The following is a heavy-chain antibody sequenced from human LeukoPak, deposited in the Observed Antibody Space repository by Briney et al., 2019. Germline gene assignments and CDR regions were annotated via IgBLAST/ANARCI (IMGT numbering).Heavy chain of an antibody. CDR2: IGGSADSA. CDR1: GFTFSIYA. J-gene: IGHJ4*02. V-gene: IGHV3-23*01. D-gene: IGHD5-18*01. Sequence: PGGSLRLSCAASGFTFSIYAMNWVRQAPGKGLEWVSVIGGSADSADYADSVKGRFTISRDNSKNTLYLQMNSLRAEDTAVYYCARGVQLTFDYWGQGTLVTVSS. CDR3: ARGVQLTFDY.